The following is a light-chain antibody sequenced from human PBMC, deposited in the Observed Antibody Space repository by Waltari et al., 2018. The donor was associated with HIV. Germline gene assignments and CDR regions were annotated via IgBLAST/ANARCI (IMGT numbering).Light chain of an antibody. CDR2: AAS. CDR1: QGIRNE. V-gene: IGKV1-6*01. Sequence: AIQLTQSPSSLSASVGDRVTITCRASQGIRNELVWYQQKPGKAPMLLIYAASSLQSGVPSRFSGSGSGTDFTLTISSLQPEDSATYYCLQDDSYPRTFGQGTKVEIK. CDR3: LQDDSYPRT. J-gene: IGKJ1*01.